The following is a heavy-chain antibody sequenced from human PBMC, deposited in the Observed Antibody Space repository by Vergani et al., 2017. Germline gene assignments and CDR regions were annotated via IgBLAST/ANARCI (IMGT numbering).Heavy chain of an antibody. Sequence: EVQLVESGGGLVQPGGSLRLSCAASGFTFSTYWMTWVRQAPGKGLEWVANIKPDGSDKKYVDSVKGRFTISRDNAKNSLYLQMNSLRAEDTAVYYCARDSPLVVPAAIFYYYYGMDVWGQGTTVTVSS. CDR3: ARDSPLVVPAAIFYYYYGMDV. CDR1: GFTFSTYW. J-gene: IGHJ6*02. V-gene: IGHV3-7*01. CDR2: IKPDGSDK. D-gene: IGHD2-2*01.